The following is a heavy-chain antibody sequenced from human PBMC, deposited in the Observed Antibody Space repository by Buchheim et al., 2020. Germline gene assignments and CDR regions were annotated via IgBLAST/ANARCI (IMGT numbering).Heavy chain of an antibody. CDR2: IYYSGST. D-gene: IGHD6-13*01. V-gene: IGHV4-59*01. CDR3: ARDRGYSLNWFDP. J-gene: IGHJ5*02. Sequence: QVQLQESGPGLVKPSETLSLTCTVSGGSISSYYWSWIRQPPGKGLEWIGYIYYSGSTNYNPSLKSRVTISVDTSKNQFSLKLSSVTAADTAVYYCARDRGYSLNWFDPWGQGTL. CDR1: GGSISSYY.